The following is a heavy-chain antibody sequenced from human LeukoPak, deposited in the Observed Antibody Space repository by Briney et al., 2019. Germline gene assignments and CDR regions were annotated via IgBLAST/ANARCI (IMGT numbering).Heavy chain of an antibody. CDR3: ARGTGNYYGY. CDR2: IKSDGSST. V-gene: IGHV3-74*01. CDR1: GFTFSSYW. Sequence: PGGSLRLSCVASGFTFSSYWMHWVRQAPGKGLVWVSRIKSDGSSTSYADSVKGRFTITRDSAKNTLYLQMNSLRAEDTAVYYCARGTGNYYGYWGQGTLVTVSS. J-gene: IGHJ4*02. D-gene: IGHD3/OR15-3a*01.